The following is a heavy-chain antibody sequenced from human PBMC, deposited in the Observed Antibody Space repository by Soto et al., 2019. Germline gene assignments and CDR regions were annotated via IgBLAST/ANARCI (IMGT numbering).Heavy chain of an antibody. Sequence: SLTCTVSGGSISSCGYYWSWIRQHPGKGLEWIGYIYYSGSTYYNPSLKSRVTISVDTSKNQFSLKLSSVTAADTAVYYCATGYYDILTGYNLDMDVWGQGTTVTVSS. J-gene: IGHJ6*02. V-gene: IGHV4-31*03. D-gene: IGHD3-9*01. CDR1: GGSISSCGYY. CDR2: IYYSGST. CDR3: ATGYYDILTGYNLDMDV.